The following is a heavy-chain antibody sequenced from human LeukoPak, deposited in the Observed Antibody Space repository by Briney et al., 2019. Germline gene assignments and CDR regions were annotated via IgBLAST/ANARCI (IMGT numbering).Heavy chain of an antibody. CDR2: INTNTGNP. J-gene: IGHJ3*02. D-gene: IGHD2-15*01. Sequence: GASVKVSCKASGYTFTSYAMNWVRQAPGQGLEWMGWINTNTGNPTYAQGFTGRFVFSLDTSVSTAYLQISSLKAEDTAVYYCARDQDIVVVVAAMGGSDAFDIWGQGTMVTVSS. V-gene: IGHV7-4-1*02. CDR1: GYTFTSYA. CDR3: ARDQDIVVVVAAMGGSDAFDI.